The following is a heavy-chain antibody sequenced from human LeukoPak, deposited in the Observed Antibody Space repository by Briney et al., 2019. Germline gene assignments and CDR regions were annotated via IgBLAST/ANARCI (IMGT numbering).Heavy chain of an antibody. CDR2: VYYSGST. D-gene: IGHD5-24*01. J-gene: IGHJ4*02. CDR1: GGSMSGFC. V-gene: IGHV4-59*01. Sequence: PSETLSLTCTVSGGSMSGFCWSWIRQPPGKGLEWIGYVYYSGSTNYNPSLKSRVTISVDTSKSQFSLNLSSVTAADTAVYYCARGDGYNFYWGQGTLVTVSS. CDR3: ARGDGYNFY.